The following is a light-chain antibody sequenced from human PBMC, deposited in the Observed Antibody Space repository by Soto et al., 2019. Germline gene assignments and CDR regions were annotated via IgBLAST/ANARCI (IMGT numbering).Light chain of an antibody. CDR3: CSYASSRSLV. J-gene: IGLJ2*01. Sequence: QSALTQPASVSGSPGLWITISCTGTSSDVGSYNLVSWYQQHPGKAPKLMIYEGSKRPSGVSNRFSGSKSGNTASLTISGLQAEDEADYYCCSYASSRSLVFGGGTK. V-gene: IGLV2-23*01. CDR1: SSDVGSYNL. CDR2: EGS.